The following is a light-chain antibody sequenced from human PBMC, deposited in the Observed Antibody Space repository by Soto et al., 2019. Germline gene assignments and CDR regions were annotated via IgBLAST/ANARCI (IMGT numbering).Light chain of an antibody. Sequence: DTPMTQSPSSLSASVGDRVTISCRASQSISDYLNWYQQKSGKAPTLLIHEASNLEAGVPTRFSGSRSGTEFILTINNLQPEDVATYYCQQYHDLVFTFGQGTRLEIK. CDR2: EAS. CDR3: QQYHDLVFT. V-gene: IGKV1-33*01. J-gene: IGKJ5*01. CDR1: QSISDY.